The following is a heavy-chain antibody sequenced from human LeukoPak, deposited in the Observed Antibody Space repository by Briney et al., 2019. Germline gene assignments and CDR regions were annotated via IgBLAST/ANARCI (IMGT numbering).Heavy chain of an antibody. CDR1: GYTFTRYY. V-gene: IGHV1-46*01. Sequence: ASVKVSCKTSGYTFTRYYMQWVRQAPGHGLEWMGIINPISGATDYAQKFQGRVTITADESTSTAYMELSSLRSEDTAVYYCSRSREIHRIVVVVAAIYYFDYWGQGTLVTVSS. J-gene: IGHJ4*02. CDR2: INPISGAT. D-gene: IGHD2-15*01. CDR3: SRSREIHRIVVVVAAIYYFDY.